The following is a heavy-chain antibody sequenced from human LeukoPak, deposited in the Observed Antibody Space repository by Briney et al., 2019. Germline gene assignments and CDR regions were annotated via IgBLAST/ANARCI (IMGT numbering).Heavy chain of an antibody. CDR1: GSTFNSYG. D-gene: IGHD3-22*01. J-gene: IGHJ4*02. CDR3: SKGLNYYDRSGYPS. CDR2: IRNDGSDK. V-gene: IGHV3-30*02. Sequence: GGSLRLSCAASGSTFNSYGMHWVRQAPGKGLEWVAFIRNDGSDKYYADSEKGRFTISRDNSKNTLFLQMNSLRPEDTAVYYCSKGLNYYDRSGYPSWGQGTLVTVSS.